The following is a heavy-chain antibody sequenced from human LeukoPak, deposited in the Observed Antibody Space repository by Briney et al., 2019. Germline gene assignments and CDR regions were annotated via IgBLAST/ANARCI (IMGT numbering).Heavy chain of an antibody. CDR3: AKDKRPSIVGATVDY. D-gene: IGHD1-26*01. V-gene: IGHV3-23*01. J-gene: IGHJ4*02. CDR1: GFTFSDYS. CDR2: ISGSGGST. Sequence: AGGSLRLSCAASGFTFSDYSMNWVRQAPGKGLEWVSAISGSGGSTYYADSVKGRFTISRDNSKNTLYLQMNSLRAEDTAVYYCAKDKRPSIVGATVDYWGQGTLVTVSS.